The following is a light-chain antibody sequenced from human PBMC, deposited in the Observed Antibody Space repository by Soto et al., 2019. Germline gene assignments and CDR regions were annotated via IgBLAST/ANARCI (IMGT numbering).Light chain of an antibody. Sequence: PGERATLSCMASPNVSSYLAWYEQKPGKAPRLLIYDASNRSTGIPARSSGSGSGTDSDLTISSLAPEDFAVYYCQQRSSWPTVYTFGQGTKLEIK. CDR1: PNVSSY. J-gene: IGKJ2*01. V-gene: IGKV3-11*01. CDR3: QQRSSWPTVYT. CDR2: DAS.